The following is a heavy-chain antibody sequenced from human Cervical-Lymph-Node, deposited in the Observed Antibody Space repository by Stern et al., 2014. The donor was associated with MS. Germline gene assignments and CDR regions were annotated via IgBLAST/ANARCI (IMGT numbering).Heavy chain of an antibody. Sequence: QMQLVQSGPGLVKPSQTLSLTCTVSGGSVSSGGYYWSWIRQHPGKGLAWIGSMYHSGSTYYNPSLKSRVTLSVEKSTNQFSLKLSSVTAADTAVYYCARLLTSGYSRHFDYWGQGTLITVSS. V-gene: IGHV4-31*03. D-gene: IGHD5-12*01. CDR3: ARLLTSGYSRHFDY. CDR2: MYHSGST. CDR1: GGSVSSGGYY. J-gene: IGHJ4*02.